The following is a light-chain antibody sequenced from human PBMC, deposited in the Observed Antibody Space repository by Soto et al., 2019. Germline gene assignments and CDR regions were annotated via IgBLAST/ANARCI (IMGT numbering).Light chain of an antibody. Sequence: QSALTQPASVSGSPGQSITISCTGTSSDVGGYNYVSWYQQHPAKAPKLMIYEVSNRPSGVSHRFSGSKSGNTASLTISGLQAEDAADYYCFSYTTSSPLVFGGGTKVTVL. CDR1: SSDVGGYNY. CDR2: EVS. V-gene: IGLV2-14*01. J-gene: IGLJ3*02. CDR3: FSYTTSSPLV.